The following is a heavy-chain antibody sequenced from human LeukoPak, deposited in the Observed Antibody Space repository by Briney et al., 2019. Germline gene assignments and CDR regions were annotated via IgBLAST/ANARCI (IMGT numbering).Heavy chain of an antibody. D-gene: IGHD3-22*01. CDR1: GFTFSSYS. J-gene: IGHJ3*02. CDR2: ISSSSSTI. CDR3: ARDGLHYYDSSPRDAFDI. Sequence: PGGSLRLSCAASGFTFSSYSMNWVRQAPGKGLEWVSYISSSSSTIYYADSVKSRFTISRDNAKNSLYLQMNSLRAEDTAVYYCARDGLHYYDSSPRDAFDIWGQGTMVTVSS. V-gene: IGHV3-48*01.